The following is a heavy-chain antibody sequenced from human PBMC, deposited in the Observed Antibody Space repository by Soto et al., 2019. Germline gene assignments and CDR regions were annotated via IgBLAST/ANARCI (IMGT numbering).Heavy chain of an antibody. J-gene: IGHJ5*02. V-gene: IGHV3-30-3*01. CDR1: GFTFSSYA. CDR2: ISYDGSNK. CDR3: ARGRDYYGSGAIDP. D-gene: IGHD3-10*01. Sequence: GGSLRLSCAASGFTFSSYAMHWVRQAPGKGLEWVAVISYDGSNKYYADSVKGRFTISRDNSKNTLYLQMNSLRAEDTAVYYCARGRDYYGSGAIDPWGQGTLVTVSS.